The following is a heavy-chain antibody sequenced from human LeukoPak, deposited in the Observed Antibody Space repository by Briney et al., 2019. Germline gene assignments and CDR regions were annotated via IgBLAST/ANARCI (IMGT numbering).Heavy chain of an antibody. CDR2: IYHSGSA. CDR3: ARVVRIAVGFDP. CDR1: GGSISTYY. Sequence: SETLSLTCTVSGGSISTYYWSWIRQPPGKGLEWMGYIYHSGSANYNPSLKSRVTISVDTSKSQLSLKLNSVSTADTAVYYCARVVRIAVGFDPWGQGTLVTVSS. D-gene: IGHD6-19*01. V-gene: IGHV4-59*01. J-gene: IGHJ5*02.